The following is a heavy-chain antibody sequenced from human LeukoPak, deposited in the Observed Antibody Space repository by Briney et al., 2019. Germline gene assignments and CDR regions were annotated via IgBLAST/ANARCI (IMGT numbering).Heavy chain of an antibody. V-gene: IGHV1-69*13. Sequence: GASLKVSCKASGYTFINYGVSWVRQAPGQGLEWMGGIIPIFGTANYAQKFQGRVTITADESTSTAYMELSSLRSEDTAVYYCAAGNIVVVPAAINYYYYYMDVWGKGTTVTVSS. CDR3: AAGNIVVVPAAINYYYYYMDV. CDR1: GYTFINYG. J-gene: IGHJ6*03. CDR2: IIPIFGTA. D-gene: IGHD2-2*01.